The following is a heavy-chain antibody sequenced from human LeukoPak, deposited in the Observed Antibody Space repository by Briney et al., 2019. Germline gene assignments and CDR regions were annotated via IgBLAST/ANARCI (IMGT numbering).Heavy chain of an antibody. J-gene: IGHJ4*02. CDR1: GFTFSSYA. Sequence: GGSLRLSCAASGFTFSSYAMSWVRQAPGKGLVWVSRINSDGSDTSYADSVKGRFTISRDNAKNTLYLQMNSLRAEDTAVYYCAREDSGWYRVDYWGQGTPVTVSS. V-gene: IGHV3-74*01. D-gene: IGHD6-19*01. CDR2: INSDGSDT. CDR3: AREDSGWYRVDY.